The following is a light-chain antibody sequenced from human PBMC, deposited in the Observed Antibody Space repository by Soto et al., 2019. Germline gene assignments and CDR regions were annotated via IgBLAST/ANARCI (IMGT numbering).Light chain of an antibody. J-gene: IGKJ1*01. CDR1: QSISSW. Sequence: DIQMTQSPSTLSASVGDIVTITCRASQSISSWLAWYQQKPGKAPKLLIYEASSLQSGVPSRFSGSGSGTEFTLTISSLQPDDFATYYCQNYNVYPWKFGQGTKVDIK. CDR3: QNYNVYPWK. V-gene: IGKV1-5*03. CDR2: EAS.